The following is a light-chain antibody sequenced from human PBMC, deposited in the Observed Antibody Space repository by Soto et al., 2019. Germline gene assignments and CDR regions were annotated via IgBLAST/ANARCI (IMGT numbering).Light chain of an antibody. CDR3: QHLESMLIT. J-gene: IGKJ5*01. CDR1: QGIRSY. V-gene: IGKV1-9*01. CDR2: IAS. Sequence: QLIQNTSVLSASVGDTVTITCRASQGIRSYLASYQQKPGEAPKHLISIASILQIGVPSRFSGSGSGTDFVLTIISLQPEDSATYCCQHLESMLITFA.